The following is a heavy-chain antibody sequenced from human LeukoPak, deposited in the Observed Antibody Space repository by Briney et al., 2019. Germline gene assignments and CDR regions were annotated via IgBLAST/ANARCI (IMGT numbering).Heavy chain of an antibody. J-gene: IGHJ5*02. CDR3: ARGGLIVVVVAAWYNWFDP. CDR1: GGSFSGYY. V-gene: IGHV4-34*01. CDR2: INHSGST. Sequence: SETLSLTCAVYGGSFSGYYWSWIRQPPGKGLEWIGEINHSGSTNYNPSLKSRVTISVDTSKNQFSLKLSSVTAADTAVYYCARGGLIVVVVAAWYNWFDPWGQGTLVTVSS. D-gene: IGHD2-15*01.